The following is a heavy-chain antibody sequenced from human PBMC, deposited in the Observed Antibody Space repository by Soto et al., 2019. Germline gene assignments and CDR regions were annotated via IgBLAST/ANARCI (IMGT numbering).Heavy chain of an antibody. D-gene: IGHD2-15*01. J-gene: IGHJ4*02. Sequence: SETLSLTCTVSGGSISSGGYYWSWIRQHPGKGLGWIGYIYYSGSTYYNPSLKSRVTISVDTSKNQFSLKLSSVTAADTAVYYCAKVVRERDVVVVAAPLPEGYFDYWGQGTLVTVSS. V-gene: IGHV4-31*03. CDR2: IYYSGST. CDR3: AKVVRERDVVVVAAPLPEGYFDY. CDR1: GGSISSGGYY.